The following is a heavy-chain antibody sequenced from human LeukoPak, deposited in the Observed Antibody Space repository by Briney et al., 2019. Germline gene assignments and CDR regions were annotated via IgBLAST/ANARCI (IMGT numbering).Heavy chain of an antibody. V-gene: IGHV3-11*06. J-gene: IGHJ3*02. D-gene: IGHD4-17*01. CDR1: GFTFSDYY. CDR3: ARLWDYGDFQNAFDI. Sequence: GGSLRLSCAASGFTFSDYYMSWIRQAPGRGLEWVSSISSSSSFIHYADSVRGRFTISRDNAKKSLYLQMNSLRAEDTAVYYCARLWDYGDFQNAFDIWGQGTTVTVSS. CDR2: ISSSSSFI.